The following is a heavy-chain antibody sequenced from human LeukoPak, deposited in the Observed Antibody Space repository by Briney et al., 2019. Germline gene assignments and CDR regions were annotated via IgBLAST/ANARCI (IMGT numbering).Heavy chain of an antibody. CDR1: TFTFSGYW. J-gene: IGHJ4*02. CDR2: IKQDGSER. V-gene: IGHV3-7*01. Sequence: GGSLRLSCAASTFTFSGYWMAWVRQAPGKGLEWVASIKQDGSERYYVDSVKGRFTISRDNAKNTLYLHMNSLRAEDTAVYYCARGTSTGDYWGQGTLVTVSS. CDR3: ARGTSTGDY. D-gene: IGHD1/OR15-1a*01.